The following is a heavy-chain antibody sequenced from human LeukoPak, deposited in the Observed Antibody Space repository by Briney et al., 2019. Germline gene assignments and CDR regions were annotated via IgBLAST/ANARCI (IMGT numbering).Heavy chain of an antibody. CDR1: GDSLSAHY. D-gene: IGHD6-19*01. V-gene: IGHV4-59*08. J-gene: IGHJ5*02. CDR2: IYGSGST. CDR3: ARNVGWDSHDT. Sequence: SETLSLTCTVSGDSLSAHYWSWLRQPPGNRLEWIGYIYGSGSTHYDPSFRRRATISEDTSKSQFSLQLTSVTAADAAVYYCARNVGWDSHDTWGQGTLVTVSS.